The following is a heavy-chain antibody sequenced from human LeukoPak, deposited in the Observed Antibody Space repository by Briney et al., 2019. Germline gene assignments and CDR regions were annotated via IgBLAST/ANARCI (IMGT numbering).Heavy chain of an antibody. CDR3: ARRHYDSLTANSWFDP. D-gene: IGHD3-9*01. CDR2: IDPSDSYT. CDR1: GYSFSAYY. J-gene: IGHJ5*02. V-gene: IGHV5-10-1*01. Sequence: GASLRISCEASGYSFSAYYITWVRQMPGKGLEWMGRIDPSDSYTIYSPSFQGHVTISADKSINTAYLQWNSLRASDTATYYCARRHYDSLTANSWFDPWGQGTLVTVSS.